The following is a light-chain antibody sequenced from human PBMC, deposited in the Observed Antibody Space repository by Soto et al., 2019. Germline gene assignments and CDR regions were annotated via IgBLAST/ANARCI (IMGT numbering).Light chain of an antibody. CDR2: DAA. CDR3: QQRSNWPPVIT. CDR1: QSFSSC. J-gene: IGKJ5*01. Sequence: EIVLTQPLATLSLSPGERATLSCRTSQSFSSCLAWYQQKPGQAPRLLIYDAAKRATGIPARFSGRGSGTDFPLTISSLEPEDFAVYYCQQRSNWPPVITFGQGTRLEIK. V-gene: IGKV3-11*01.